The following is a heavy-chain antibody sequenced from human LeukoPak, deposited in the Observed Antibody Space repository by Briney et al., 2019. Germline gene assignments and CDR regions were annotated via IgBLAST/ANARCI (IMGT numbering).Heavy chain of an antibody. CDR1: GYTFTSYY. CDR3: ASQISSTSMFDP. J-gene: IGHJ5*02. D-gene: IGHD2-2*01. CDR2: INPSGGST. Sequence: GASVKVSCKASGYTFTSYYIHWVRQAPGQGLEWMGIINPSGGSTSYAQKFQGRVTMTRDTSTSTVYMELSSLRSEDTAVYYCASQISSTSMFDPWGQGTLVTVSS. V-gene: IGHV1-46*01.